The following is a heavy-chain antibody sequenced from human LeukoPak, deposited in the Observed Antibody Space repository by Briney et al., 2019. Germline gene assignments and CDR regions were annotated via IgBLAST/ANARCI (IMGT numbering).Heavy chain of an antibody. CDR3: ARGNCSSTSCYAGSEN. D-gene: IGHD2-2*01. CDR1: GGTSSSYA. J-gene: IGHJ4*02. Sequence: SVKVSCKASGGTSSSYAISWVRQAPGQGLEWMGGIIPIFGTANYAQKFQGRVTITTDESTSTAYMELSSLRSEDTAVYYCARGNCSSTSCYAGSENWGQGTLVTVSS. CDR2: IIPIFGTA. V-gene: IGHV1-69*05.